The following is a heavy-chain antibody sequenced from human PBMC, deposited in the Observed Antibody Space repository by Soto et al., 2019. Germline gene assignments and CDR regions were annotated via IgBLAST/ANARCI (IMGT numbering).Heavy chain of an antibody. CDR2: INHSGST. CDR3: GRVGFHSAFDI. J-gene: IGHJ3*02. V-gene: IGHV4-34*01. CDR1: GGSFSGYY. Sequence: QVQLQQWGAGLLKPSETLSLTCAVYGGSFSGYYWSWIRQPPGKGLEWIGEINHSGSTNYNPSLKSRVTISVDTSKNQFSLKLSSVTAADTAVYYCGRVGFHSAFDIWGQGTMVTVSS.